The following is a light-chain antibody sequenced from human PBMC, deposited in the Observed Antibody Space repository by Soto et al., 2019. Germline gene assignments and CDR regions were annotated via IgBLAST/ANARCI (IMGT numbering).Light chain of an antibody. J-gene: IGLJ3*02. Sequence: QAVVTQEASLSVSPGTTVTLTCGLSSGSVSANYYPSWYQQTPGHAPRTLIYNTNTRSSGVPDRFSGSILGNKAALTITGAQADDESDYYCVLYMGSGIWVFGGGTKVTVL. V-gene: IGLV8-61*01. CDR2: NTN. CDR3: VLYMGSGIWV. CDR1: SGSVSANYY.